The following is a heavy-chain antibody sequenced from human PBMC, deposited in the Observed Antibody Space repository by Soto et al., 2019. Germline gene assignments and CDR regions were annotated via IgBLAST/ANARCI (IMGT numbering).Heavy chain of an antibody. CDR1: GLTFRSYA. CDR2: ISYDGSNK. CDR3: AREKGDNDYVYRWFDP. J-gene: IGHJ5*02. D-gene: IGHD3-16*01. Sequence: GGSLRLSCAASGLTFRSYAMHWVRQAPGKGLEWVAVISYDGSNKYYADSVKGRFTISRDNSKNTLYLQMNSLRAEDTAVYYCAREKGDNDYVYRWFDPWGQGTQVTVS. V-gene: IGHV3-30-3*01.